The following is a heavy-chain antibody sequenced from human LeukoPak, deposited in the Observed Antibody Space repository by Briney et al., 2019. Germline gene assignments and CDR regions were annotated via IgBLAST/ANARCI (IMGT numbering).Heavy chain of an antibody. D-gene: IGHD5-12*01. J-gene: IGHJ3*02. CDR1: GYTSTSYG. CDR2: ISAYNGNT. V-gene: IGHV1-18*01. CDR3: ARGGEWLDAFDI. Sequence: ASVKVSCKASGYTSTSYGISWVRQAPGQGLEWMGWISAYNGNTNYAQKFQGRVTMTRDTSTSTVYMELSSLRSEDTAVYYCARGGEWLDAFDIWGQGTMVTVSS.